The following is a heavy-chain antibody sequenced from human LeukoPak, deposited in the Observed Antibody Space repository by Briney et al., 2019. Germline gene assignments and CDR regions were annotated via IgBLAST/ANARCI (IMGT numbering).Heavy chain of an antibody. D-gene: IGHD3-10*01. V-gene: IGHV3-9*01. CDR1: GFTFDDYA. CDR3: AKTDYYGSGSYQYYFDY. CDR2: ISWNSGSI. Sequence: PGRSLRLSCAASGFTFDDYAMHWVPQAPGKGLEWVSGISWNSGSIGYADSVKGRFTISRDNAKNSLYLQMNSLRAEDTALYYCAKTDYYGSGSYQYYFDYWGQGTLVTVSS. J-gene: IGHJ4*02.